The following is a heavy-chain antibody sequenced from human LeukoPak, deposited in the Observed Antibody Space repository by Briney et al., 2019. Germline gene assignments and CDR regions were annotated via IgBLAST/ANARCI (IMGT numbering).Heavy chain of an antibody. D-gene: IGHD6-19*01. CDR3: ARVAGSIDY. CDR2: MNPNSGYT. V-gene: IGHV1-8*03. Sequence: GASVKVSCKASGYTFTTYDINWVRQATGQGLEWMGWMNPNSGYTGYAQKFQGRVTITRDTSISTAYMELSSLRSEDTAVYYCARVAGSIDYWGKGTLVTVSS. J-gene: IGHJ4*02. CDR1: GYTFTTYD.